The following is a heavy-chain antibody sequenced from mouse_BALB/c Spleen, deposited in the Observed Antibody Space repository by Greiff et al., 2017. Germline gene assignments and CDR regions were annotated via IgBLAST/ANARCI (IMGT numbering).Heavy chain of an antibody. J-gene: IGHJ4*01. CDR1: GYTFSSYW. CDR3: ARYYRYDYYAMDY. CDR2: ILPGSGST. D-gene: IGHD2-14*01. V-gene: IGHV1-9*01. Sequence: VNVVESGAELMKPGASVKISCKATGYTFSSYWIEWVKQRPGHGLEWIGEILPGSGSTNYNEKFKGKATFTADTSSNTAYMQLSSLTSEDSAVYYCARYYRYDYYAMDYWGQGTSVTVSS.